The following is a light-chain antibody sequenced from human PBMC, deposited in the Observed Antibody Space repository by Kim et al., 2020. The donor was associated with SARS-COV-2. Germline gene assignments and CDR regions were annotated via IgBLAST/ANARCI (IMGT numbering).Light chain of an antibody. J-gene: IGLJ2*01. CDR1: NIGSKS. CDR2: YDS. CDR3: QVWDSSSDVV. V-gene: IGLV3-21*04. Sequence: VAPGKAARITCGGNNIGSKSVHWYQPKPGQAPVLVIYYDSDRPSGIPERFSGSNSGNTATLTISRVEAGDEADYYCQVWDSSSDVVFGGGTQLTVL.